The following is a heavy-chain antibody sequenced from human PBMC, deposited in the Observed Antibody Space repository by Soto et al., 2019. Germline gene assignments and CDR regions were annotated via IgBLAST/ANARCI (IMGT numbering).Heavy chain of an antibody. CDR1: GFTFSAYA. CDR2: ISYDGSNK. Sequence: QVQLVESGGGVVQPGRSLRLSCAASGFTFSAYALHWVRQAPGKGLEWVAVISYDGSNKYYADSVKGRFTVSRDNAKNTLYLQMNSLRAEDTAVYYCARERSQSSSPYFEYWGQGTLVTVSS. J-gene: IGHJ4*02. CDR3: ARERSQSSSPYFEY. D-gene: IGHD6-6*01. V-gene: IGHV3-30-3*01.